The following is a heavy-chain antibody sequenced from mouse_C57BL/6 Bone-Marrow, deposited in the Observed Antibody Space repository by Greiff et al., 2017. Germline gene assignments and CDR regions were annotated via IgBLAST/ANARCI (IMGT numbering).Heavy chain of an antibody. Sequence: QVQLQQSGAELVRPGASVTLSCKASGYTFTDYEMHWVKQTPVHGLEWIGAIDPETGGTAYNQKFKGKAILTADKSSSTAYMELRSLTSEDSAVYDCIRELRQEFAYWGQGTLVTVSA. CDR2: IDPETGGT. V-gene: IGHV1-15*01. J-gene: IGHJ3*01. CDR1: GYTFTDYE. CDR3: IRELRQEFAY. D-gene: IGHD2-4*01.